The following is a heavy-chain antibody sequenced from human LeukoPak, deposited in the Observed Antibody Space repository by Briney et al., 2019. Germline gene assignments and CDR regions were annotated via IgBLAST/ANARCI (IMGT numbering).Heavy chain of an antibody. V-gene: IGHV3-30*03. Sequence: GGSLRLSCAASGFTFSSYGMHWVRQAPGKGLEWVAVISYDGSNKYYADSVRGRFTISRDNSKNTLYLQLNSLRAEDTAMYSCVRASGPFDIWGQGTMVTVSS. D-gene: IGHD6-25*01. CDR1: GFTFSSYG. CDR3: VRASGPFDI. CDR2: ISYDGSNK. J-gene: IGHJ3*02.